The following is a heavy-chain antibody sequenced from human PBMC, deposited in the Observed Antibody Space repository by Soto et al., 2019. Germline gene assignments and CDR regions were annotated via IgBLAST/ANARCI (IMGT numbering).Heavy chain of an antibody. CDR2: MNPNSGNT. CDR3: ARGWNVLLWFGESRAGMDV. D-gene: IGHD3-10*01. J-gene: IGHJ6*02. Sequence: ASVKVSCKASGYTFTSYDINWVRQATGQGLEWMGWMNPNSGNTGYAQKFQGRVTMTRNTSISTAYMELSSLRSEDTAVYYCARGWNVLLWFGESRAGMDVSGQATTVTVSS. CDR1: GYTFTSYD. V-gene: IGHV1-8*01.